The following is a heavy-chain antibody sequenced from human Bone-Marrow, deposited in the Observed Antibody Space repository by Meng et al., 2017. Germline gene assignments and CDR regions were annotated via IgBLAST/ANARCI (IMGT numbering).Heavy chain of an antibody. Sequence: GESLKISCAASGFTFSSYAMHWVRQAPGKGLEWVAVISYDGSNKYYADSVKGRFTISRDNSKNTLYLQMNSLRAEDTDVYYCAKDSLAVAGTWRLASDYWGQGTMVTVSS. CDR3: AKDSLAVAGTWRLASDY. J-gene: IGHJ4*02. V-gene: IGHV3-30*04. CDR2: ISYDGSNK. D-gene: IGHD6-19*01. CDR1: GFTFSSYA.